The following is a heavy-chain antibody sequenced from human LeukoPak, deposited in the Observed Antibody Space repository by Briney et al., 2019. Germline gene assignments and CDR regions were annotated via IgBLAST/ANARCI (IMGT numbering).Heavy chain of an antibody. V-gene: IGHV4-59*01. CDR3: ARAGXTHYPXYGLHV. D-gene: IGHD3-10*01. CDR2: LYYSETT. CDR1: GGPMSSYY. J-gene: IGHJ6*02. Sequence: SETVSLTCTVSGGPMSSYYGSGLRQPPGGGLEGIGYLYYSETTHYNPRLKSRLTISVHTSKHQFSLKLSSVTAADTAVYYCARAGXTHYPXYGLHVXRQ.